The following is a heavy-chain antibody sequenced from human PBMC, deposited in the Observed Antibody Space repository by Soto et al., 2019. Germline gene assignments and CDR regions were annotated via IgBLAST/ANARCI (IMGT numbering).Heavy chain of an antibody. D-gene: IGHD3-10*01. Sequence: GESLKISCKGSGYRFTNYWIGWVRQMPGNGLQWMGLIYPGDSDTRYSPSFRGQVTISADKSISTAYLQWNNLKASDTAIYYCALVVRGITTEAHYIDYWGQGTLVTASS. CDR2: IYPGDSDT. J-gene: IGHJ4*02. CDR1: GYRFTNYW. CDR3: ALVVRGITTEAHYIDY. V-gene: IGHV5-51*01.